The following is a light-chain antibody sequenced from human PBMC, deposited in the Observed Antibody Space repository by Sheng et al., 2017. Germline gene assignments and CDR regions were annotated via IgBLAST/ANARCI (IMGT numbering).Light chain of an antibody. V-gene: IGLV3-21*02. J-gene: IGLJ3*02. CDR1: SLELKV. Sequence: SYVLTQPPSVSVAPGQDGQGYLGETSLELKVCTGTSRSQAQAPVLVVYDDSDRPSGIPERFSGSNSENTATLTISRVEAGDEADYYCQVWDSSSDHFWVFGGGTKLTVL. CDR3: QVWDSSSDHFWV. CDR2: DDS.